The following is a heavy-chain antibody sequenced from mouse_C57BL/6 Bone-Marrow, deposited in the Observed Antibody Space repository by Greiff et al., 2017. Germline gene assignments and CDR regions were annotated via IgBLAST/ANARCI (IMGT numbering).Heavy chain of an antibody. CDR3: ARHGTGTPYFDY. V-gene: IGHV5-6*01. Sequence: EVKLVESGGDLVKPGGSLKLSCAASGFTFSSYGMSWVRQTPDKRLEWVATISSGGSYTYYPDSVKGRFTISRDNAKNTLYLQMSSLKSADTAMYYCARHGTGTPYFDYWGQGTTLTVSS. CDR1: GFTFSSYG. J-gene: IGHJ2*01. CDR2: ISSGGSYT. D-gene: IGHD4-1*01.